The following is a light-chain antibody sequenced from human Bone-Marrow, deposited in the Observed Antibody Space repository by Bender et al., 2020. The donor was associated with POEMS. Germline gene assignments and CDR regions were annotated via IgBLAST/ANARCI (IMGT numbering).Light chain of an antibody. V-gene: IGLV1-44*01. Sequence: QSVLTQPPSASGTPGQSVIISCSGTDSNFGGNNVNWYQHLPGTAPRLVVYSNYQRPSGVPDRFSGSKSVNTASLTISGLQAEDEADYYCSSYASFNNWVFGGGTKLTVL. J-gene: IGLJ3*02. CDR2: SNY. CDR3: SSYASFNNWV. CDR1: DSNFGGNN.